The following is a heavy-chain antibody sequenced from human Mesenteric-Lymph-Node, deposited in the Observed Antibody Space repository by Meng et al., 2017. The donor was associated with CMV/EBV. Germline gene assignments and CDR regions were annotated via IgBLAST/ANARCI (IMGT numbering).Heavy chain of an antibody. J-gene: IGHJ5*02. V-gene: IGHV1-2*02. CDR1: GYSFIASY. CDR2: IDPKSGGT. Sequence: QVQLVQSGAEVKKPGASVKVSCRASGYSFIASYMHWVRQAPGQGLEWTGWIDPKSGGTHYAQNFQGRVTMTRDTSINTAYMELSSLRSDDTAVYYCARDVESWGQGILVTVSS. D-gene: IGHD1-1*01. CDR3: ARDVES.